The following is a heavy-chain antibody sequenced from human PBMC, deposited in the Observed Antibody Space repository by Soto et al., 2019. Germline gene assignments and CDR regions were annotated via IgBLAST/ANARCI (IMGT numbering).Heavy chain of an antibody. V-gene: IGHV2-5*02. CDR1: GFSLSTSGVG. CDR2: IYWDDDK. Sequence: SGPTLVNPTQTLTLTCTFSGFSLSTSGVGVGWIRQPPGKALEWLALIYWDDDKRYSPSLKSRLTITKDTSKNQVVLNMTNMDPVDTATYYCARRPKAQNYGDYYDYWGQGALVTVSS. D-gene: IGHD4-17*01. J-gene: IGHJ4*02. CDR3: ARRPKAQNYGDYYDY.